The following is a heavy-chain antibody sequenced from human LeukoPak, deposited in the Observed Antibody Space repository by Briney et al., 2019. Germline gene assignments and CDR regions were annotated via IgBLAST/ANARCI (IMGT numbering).Heavy chain of an antibody. J-gene: IGHJ4*02. D-gene: IGHD3-10*01. Sequence: SETLSLTCTVSGGSVSSGSNYWSWIRQPPGKGLEWIGYIHYGGSTSHNPALKSRVTISVDTSKNQFSLKLSSVTAADTAVYYCARVLYGSGTYYFDYWGQGTLVTVSS. CDR1: GGSVSSGSNY. V-gene: IGHV4-61*01. CDR3: ARVLYGSGTYYFDY. CDR2: IHYGGST.